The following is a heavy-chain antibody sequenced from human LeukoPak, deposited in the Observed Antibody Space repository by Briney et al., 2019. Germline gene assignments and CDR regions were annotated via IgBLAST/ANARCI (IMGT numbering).Heavy chain of an antibody. CDR1: GGSMSRYY. Sequence: SETLSLTCSVSGGSMSRYYWSWIRQPPGKGLEWIGFIYYSGSTNYNPSLKSRVTISVDTSKNQFSLKLSSVTAADTAVYYCASSSSSWYFDYWGQGTLVTVSS. J-gene: IGHJ4*02. V-gene: IGHV4-59*08. CDR3: ASSSSSWYFDY. D-gene: IGHD6-13*01. CDR2: IYYSGST.